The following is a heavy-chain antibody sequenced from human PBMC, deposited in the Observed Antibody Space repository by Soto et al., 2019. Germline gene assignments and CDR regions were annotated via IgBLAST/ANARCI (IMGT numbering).Heavy chain of an antibody. CDR2: ILHTGGT. V-gene: IGHV4-30-2*01. CDR3: ARLQFGERFDY. J-gene: IGHJ4*02. Sequence: SETLSLTCAVSGGSISGGGFSWSWIRQPPGKGLEWIGYILHTGGTQYNPSLKSRVSMSVDKSKNQFSLHLTSVTAADTAVYYCARLQFGERFDYWGQGALVTVSS. D-gene: IGHD3-10*01. CDR1: GGSISGGGFS.